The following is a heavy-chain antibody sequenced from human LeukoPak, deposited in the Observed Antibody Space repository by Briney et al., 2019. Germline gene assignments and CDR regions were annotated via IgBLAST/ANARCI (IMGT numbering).Heavy chain of an antibody. V-gene: IGHV1-46*01. CDR3: ARGRDSGSVGVRAFDI. Sequence: GASVKVSCKASGYTFTSYYMHWVRQAPGQGLEWMGIINPSGGSTSYAQKFQGRVTMTRDMSTSTVYMELSSLRSEDTAVYYCARGRDSGSVGVRAFDIWGQGTMVTVSS. J-gene: IGHJ3*02. CDR2: INPSGGST. CDR1: GYTFTSYY. D-gene: IGHD1-26*01.